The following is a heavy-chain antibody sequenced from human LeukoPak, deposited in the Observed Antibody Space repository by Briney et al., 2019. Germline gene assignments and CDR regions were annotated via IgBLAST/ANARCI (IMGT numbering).Heavy chain of an antibody. CDR3: ERDPRSYYYDSSGYSCLGY. Sequence: GGSLRPSCAASGSTFSDYYMSWIRQAPGKGLEWVSYISSSGSTIYYADSVKGRFTISRDNAKNSLYLQRNSLRAEDTAVYYCERDPRSYYYDSSGYSCLGYWGQGTLVTVSS. CDR1: GSTFSDYY. V-gene: IGHV3-11*01. J-gene: IGHJ4*02. CDR2: ISSSGSTI. D-gene: IGHD3-22*01.